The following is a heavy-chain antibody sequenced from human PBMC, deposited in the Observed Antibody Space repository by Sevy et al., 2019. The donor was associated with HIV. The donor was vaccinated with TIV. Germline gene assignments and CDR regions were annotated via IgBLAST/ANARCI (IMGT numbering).Heavy chain of an antibody. CDR2: IYYSGST. Sequence: SETLSLTCTVSGGSISSYYWSWNRQPPGKGLEWIGYIYYSGSTNYNPSLKSRVTISVDTSKNQFSLKLSSVTAADTAVYYCARAPDGGSFDYWGQGTLVTVSS. D-gene: IGHD1-26*01. V-gene: IGHV4-59*01. CDR3: ARAPDGGSFDY. CDR1: GGSISSYY. J-gene: IGHJ4*02.